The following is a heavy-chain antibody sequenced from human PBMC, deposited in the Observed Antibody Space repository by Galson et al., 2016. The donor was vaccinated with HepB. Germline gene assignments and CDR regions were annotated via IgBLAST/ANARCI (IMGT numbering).Heavy chain of an antibody. D-gene: IGHD2-2*01. J-gene: IGHJ4*02. CDR1: GYTFSSYA. V-gene: IGHV3-23*01. CDR2: ISGSGGST. Sequence: SLRLSCAASGYTFSSYAMSWVRQAPGKGLEWVAAISGSGGSTYYADSVKGRFTISRDHSKNTLYLQINSLRAEDTAVYYCAKDIRMGVPAAFDYWGQGTLVTVSS. CDR3: AKDIRMGVPAAFDY.